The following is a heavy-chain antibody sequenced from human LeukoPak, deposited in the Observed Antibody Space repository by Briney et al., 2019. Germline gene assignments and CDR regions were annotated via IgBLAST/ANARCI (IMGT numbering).Heavy chain of an antibody. V-gene: IGHV4-59*01. CDR1: GGSISSYY. Sequence: PSETLSLTCTVSGGSISSYYWSWIRQPPGKGLEWIGYIYYSGSTNYNPSLKSRVTISVDTSKNQFSLKLSSVTAADTAVYYCAREDAQEGTNAFDIWGQGTMVTVSS. CDR2: IYYSGST. CDR3: AREDAQEGTNAFDI. D-gene: IGHD2-2*01. J-gene: IGHJ3*02.